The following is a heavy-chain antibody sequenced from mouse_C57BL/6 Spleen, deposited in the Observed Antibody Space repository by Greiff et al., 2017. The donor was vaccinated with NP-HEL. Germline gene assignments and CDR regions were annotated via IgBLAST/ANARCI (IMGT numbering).Heavy chain of an antibody. J-gene: IGHJ2*01. CDR3: AKGDYYGSSGYFDY. CDR1: GYTFTSYW. V-gene: IGHV1-69*01. CDR2: IDPSDSYT. Sequence: VQLQQPGAELVMPGASVKLSCKASGYTFTSYWMHWVKQRPGQGLEWIGEIDPSDSYTNYNQKFKGKSTLTVDKSSSTAYMQLSSLTSEDSAVYYCAKGDYYGSSGYFDYWGQGTTLTVSS. D-gene: IGHD1-1*01.